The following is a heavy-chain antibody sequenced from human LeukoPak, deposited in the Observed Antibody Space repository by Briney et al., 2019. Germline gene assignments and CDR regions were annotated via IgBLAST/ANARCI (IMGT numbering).Heavy chain of an antibody. CDR3: ARGGYYGSGNDFRFDP. CDR2: IYHSGST. J-gene: IGHJ5*02. Sequence: SETLSLTCTVPGGSISSYYWSWIRQPPGKGLEWIGYIYHSGSTNYNPSLKSRVPISVETSKNQFSLKLQSVTAADTAVYYCARGGYYGSGNDFRFDPWGQGTLVTVSS. CDR1: GGSISSYY. V-gene: IGHV4-59*01. D-gene: IGHD3-10*01.